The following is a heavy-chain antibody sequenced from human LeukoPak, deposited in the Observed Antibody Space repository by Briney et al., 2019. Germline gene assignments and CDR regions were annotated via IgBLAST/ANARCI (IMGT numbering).Heavy chain of an antibody. CDR1: GFTFDDYA. V-gene: IGHV3-9*01. CDR2: ISWNSGSI. Sequence: PGGSLRLSCAASGFTFDDYAMHWVRQAPGKGLEWVSGISWNSGSIGYADSVKGRFTISRDNAKNSLYLQMNSLRGEDTAIYYCARESRETSMIKYYNYYAMDVWGQGTTVTVSS. J-gene: IGHJ6*02. D-gene: IGHD3-16*01. CDR3: ARESRETSMIKYYNYYAMDV.